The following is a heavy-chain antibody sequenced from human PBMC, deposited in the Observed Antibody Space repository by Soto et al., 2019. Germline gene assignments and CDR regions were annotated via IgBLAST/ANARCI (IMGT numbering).Heavy chain of an antibody. Sequence: GGSLRLSCAASGFTLSSYGMHWVRQAPGKGLEWVSAISCSGGSTYYADSVKGRFTISRDNSKNTLYLQMNSLRAEDTAVYYCAKDLVVVPAAMLGYYYGMDVWGQGTTVTVSS. CDR3: AKDLVVVPAAMLGYYYGMDV. CDR2: ISCSGGST. J-gene: IGHJ6*02. V-gene: IGHV3-23*01. D-gene: IGHD2-2*01. CDR1: GFTLSSYG.